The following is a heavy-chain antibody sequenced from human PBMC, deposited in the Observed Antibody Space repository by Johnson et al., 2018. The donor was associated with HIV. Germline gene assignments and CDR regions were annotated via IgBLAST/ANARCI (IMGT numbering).Heavy chain of an antibody. Sequence: EVQLVESGGGVVRPGGSLRLSCSASGFTFSNAWMSWVRQAPGKGLEWVSAISGSGGSTYYADSVKGRFTISRDNSKNTLYLQMNSLRAEDTAVYYCANLGDYGGNNGFDIWGQGTRVTVSS. CDR3: ANLGDYGGNNGFDI. V-gene: IGHV3-23*04. D-gene: IGHD4-23*01. J-gene: IGHJ3*02. CDR2: ISGSGGST. CDR1: GFTFSNAW.